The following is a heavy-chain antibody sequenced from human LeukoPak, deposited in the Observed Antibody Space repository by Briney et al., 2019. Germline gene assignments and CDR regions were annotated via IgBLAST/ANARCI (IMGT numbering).Heavy chain of an antibody. J-gene: IGHJ6*02. CDR1: GFTFSGSA. CDR2: IRSKANSYAT. CDR3: TSDVLLWFGEFQGDV. V-gene: IGHV3-73*01. Sequence: GGSLKLSWAASGFTFSGSAMHWVRQASGKGLEWVGRIRSKANSYATAYAASVKGRFTISRDDSKNTAYLQMSSLKTEDTAVYYCTSDVLLWFGEFQGDVWGQGTTVTVSS. D-gene: IGHD3-10*01.